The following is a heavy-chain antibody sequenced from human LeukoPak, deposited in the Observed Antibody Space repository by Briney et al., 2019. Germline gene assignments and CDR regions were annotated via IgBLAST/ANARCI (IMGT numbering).Heavy chain of an antibody. D-gene: IGHD5-18*01. Sequence: GGSLRLSCAASVFTFSSYGMHWVRQAPGKGLEWVAVIWYDGSNKYYADSVKGRFTISRDNSKNTLYLQMNSLRAEDAAVYSCARGLQLWLYWGQGTLVTVSS. CDR3: ARGLQLWLY. V-gene: IGHV3-33*01. CDR2: IWYDGSNK. CDR1: VFTFSSYG. J-gene: IGHJ4*02.